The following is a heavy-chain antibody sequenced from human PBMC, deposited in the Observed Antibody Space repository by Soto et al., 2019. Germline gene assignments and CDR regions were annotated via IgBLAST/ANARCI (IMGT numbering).Heavy chain of an antibody. CDR3: ARDIAQIPPGIAVGIFDY. J-gene: IGHJ4*02. D-gene: IGHD6-19*01. V-gene: IGHV1-18*01. Sequence: QVQLVQSGAEVKKPGASVKVSCKASGYTFTSCGISWVRQAPGQGLEWMGWISAYNGNTNYAQKLQGRVTMTADTSTSTAYMGLRSPKSDDTDVYYCARDIAQIPPGIAVGIFDYWGQGTLVTVSS. CDR2: ISAYNGNT. CDR1: GYTFTSCG.